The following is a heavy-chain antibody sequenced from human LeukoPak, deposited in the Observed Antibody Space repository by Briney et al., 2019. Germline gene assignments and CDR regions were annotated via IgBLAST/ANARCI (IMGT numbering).Heavy chain of an antibody. CDR2: IYTSGST. V-gene: IGHV4-61*02. J-gene: IGHJ6*03. Sequence: SQTLSLTCTVSGGSISSGSNYWSWIRQPAGKGLECIGRIYTSGSTNYNPSLKSRVTTSVDTSKNQFSLKLSSVTAADTAVYYCARAAPRVHYYYYMDVWGKGTTVTVSS. CDR1: GGSISSGSNY. CDR3: ARAAPRVHYYYYMDV.